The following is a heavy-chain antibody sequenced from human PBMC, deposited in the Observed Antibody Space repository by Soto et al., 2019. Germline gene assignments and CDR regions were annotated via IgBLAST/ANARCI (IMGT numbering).Heavy chain of an antibody. D-gene: IGHD6-13*01. V-gene: IGHV3-7*03. CDR1: GFTIRMYW. Sequence: EVQMVESGGGLVQPGGSLRLSCAASGFTIRMYWMSWVRQAPGKGLEWVANINEDGSERDYVDSVRGRFTISRDNAKNSLYREMSSLRAEEPAVYYCAVHAATFDYWVQGTLVTVSS. CDR2: INEDGSER. CDR3: AVHAATFDY. J-gene: IGHJ4*02.